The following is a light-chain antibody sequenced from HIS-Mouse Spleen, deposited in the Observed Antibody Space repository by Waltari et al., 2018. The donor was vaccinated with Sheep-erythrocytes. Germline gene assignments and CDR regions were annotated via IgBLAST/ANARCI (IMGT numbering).Light chain of an antibody. V-gene: IGLV2-11*01. CDR1: SSHVGGYNY. CDR3: CSYAGSYNHV. Sequence: QSALTQPRPVSGSPGQSVTISCTGTSSHVGGYNYVSWYQPHPGKAPKLMIYDVSKRPSGVPDRFSGSKSGNTASLTISGLQAEDEADYYCCSYAGSYNHVFATGTKVTVL. CDR2: DVS. J-gene: IGLJ1*01.